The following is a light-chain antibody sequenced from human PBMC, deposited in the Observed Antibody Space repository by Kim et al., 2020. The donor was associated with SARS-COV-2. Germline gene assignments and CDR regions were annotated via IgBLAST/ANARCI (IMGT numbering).Light chain of an antibody. Sequence: SSELTQDPAVSVALGQTVRITCQGDSLRSYYATWYQQKPGQAPILVIYGKNNRPSGIPDRFSGSSSGNTASLTITGTQARDEADYYCNSRDSNNNVLFGGGTQLTVL. V-gene: IGLV3-19*01. CDR1: SLRSYY. CDR3: NSRDSNNNVL. J-gene: IGLJ2*01. CDR2: GKN.